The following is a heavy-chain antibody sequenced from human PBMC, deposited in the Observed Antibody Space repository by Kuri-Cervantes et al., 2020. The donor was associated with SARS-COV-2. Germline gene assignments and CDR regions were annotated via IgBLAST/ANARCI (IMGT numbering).Heavy chain of an antibody. V-gene: IGHV3-23*01. CDR2: ITDDGGST. CDR1: GITFSSYA. Sequence: GGSLRLSCAASGITFSSYAMSWVRQAPGKGLEWVSAITDDGGSTYHADSVKGRFTISRDNSKTTLFLQMNSLRAKDTAVYHCVKGSAASRPYYFDSWGQGTLVTVSS. J-gene: IGHJ4*02. D-gene: IGHD3-10*01. CDR3: VKGSAASRPYYFDS.